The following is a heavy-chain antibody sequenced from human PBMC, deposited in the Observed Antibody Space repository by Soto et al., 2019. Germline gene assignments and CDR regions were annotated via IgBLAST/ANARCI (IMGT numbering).Heavy chain of an antibody. CDR1: GGSVNSGSYY. J-gene: IGHJ1*01. D-gene: IGHD3-16*01. CDR3: VRSYTLMVAALGE. CDR2: VFYSGNS. Sequence: SETLSLTCTVSGGSVNSGSYYWNWIRQPPGKGLEWLGYVFYSGNSNYKPSVRSRVAISVDTSKNQFFLRLSSVTAADTAVYYCVRSYTLMVAALGEWGQGTLVTVPQ. V-gene: IGHV4-61*01.